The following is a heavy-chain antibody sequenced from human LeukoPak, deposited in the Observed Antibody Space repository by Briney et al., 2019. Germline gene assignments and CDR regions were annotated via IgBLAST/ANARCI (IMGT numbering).Heavy chain of an antibody. CDR3: ARDSPGYSSGWYWFDP. CDR2: IYYSGST. Sequence: SETLCLTCTVSGGSISSYYWSWIRQPPGKGLEWIGYIYYSGSTNYNPSLKSRVTISVDTSKNQFSLKLSSVTAADTAVYYCARDSPGYSSGWYWFDPWGQGTLVTVSS. CDR1: GGSISSYY. J-gene: IGHJ5*02. V-gene: IGHV4-59*01. D-gene: IGHD6-19*01.